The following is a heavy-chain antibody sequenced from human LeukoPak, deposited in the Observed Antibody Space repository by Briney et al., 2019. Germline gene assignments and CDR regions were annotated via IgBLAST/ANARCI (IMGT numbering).Heavy chain of an antibody. CDR1: GFTVSSNY. CDR2: IYSGGYT. CDR3: SVLRFLEWAGGWFDS. J-gene: IGHJ5*01. V-gene: IGHV3-53*01. D-gene: IGHD3-3*01. Sequence: PGGSLRLSCAASGFTVSSNYMSWVRQAPGKGLEWVSVIYSGGYTYYADSVKGRFTMSRDNAKNSLYLQMNSLRAEDTAVYYCSVLRFLEWAGGWFDSWGQGTLVTVSS.